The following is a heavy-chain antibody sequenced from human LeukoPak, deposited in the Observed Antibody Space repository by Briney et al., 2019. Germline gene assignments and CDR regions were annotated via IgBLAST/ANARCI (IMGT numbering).Heavy chain of an antibody. CDR2: IYYSGSP. D-gene: IGHD2-2*01. CDR1: GGSISSSSYY. V-gene: IGHV4-39*01. Sequence: PSETLSLTCTVSGGSISSSSYYWGWIRQPPGKGLEWIGSIYYSGSPYYNPSLKSRVTISVDTSKNQFSLKLSSVTAADTAVYYCARHLRGYCSSTSCYGWFDPWGQGTLVTVSS. J-gene: IGHJ5*02. CDR3: ARHLRGYCSSTSCYGWFDP.